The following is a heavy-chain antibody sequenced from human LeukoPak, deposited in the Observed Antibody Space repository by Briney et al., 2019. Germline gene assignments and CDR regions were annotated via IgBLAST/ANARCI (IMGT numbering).Heavy chain of an antibody. Sequence: GGSLRLSCAASGFTFSGFGMHWVRQAPGKGLEWVAVLSYDGSNSFYADSVKGRFTISRDNSKNTLYLQMNSLRPEDTAVYYCAKDASTVTLHADYWGQGTLVTVSS. D-gene: IGHD4-17*01. CDR2: LSYDGSNS. CDR1: GFTFSGFG. J-gene: IGHJ4*02. CDR3: AKDASTVTLHADY. V-gene: IGHV3-30*18.